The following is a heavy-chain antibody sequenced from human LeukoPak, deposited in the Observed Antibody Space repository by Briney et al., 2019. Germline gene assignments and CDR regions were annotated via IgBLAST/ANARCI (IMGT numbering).Heavy chain of an antibody. D-gene: IGHD1-26*01. CDR2: IFYSGST. V-gene: IGHV4-59*01. CDR1: GGAISVYY. Sequence: PSETLSLTCTVSGGAISVYYGSWIRQPPGQGLEWIGYIFYSGSTNYNPSLKSRVTISVDTSKNQFSLKLSSVTAADTAVYYCARGERDLLFDYWGQGTLVTVSS. CDR3: ARGERDLLFDY. J-gene: IGHJ4*02.